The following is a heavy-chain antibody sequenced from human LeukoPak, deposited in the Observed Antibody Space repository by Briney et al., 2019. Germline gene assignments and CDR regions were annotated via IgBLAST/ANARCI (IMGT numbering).Heavy chain of an antibody. Sequence: SGPALVKPTQTLTLTCTFSGFSLSPSGMCVSWIRQPPGKALEWLARIDWDDDKYYSTSLKTRLTISKDTSKNQVVLTMTNMDPVDTATYYCARAARGYSYGPFDYWGQGTLVTVSS. CDR2: IDWDDDK. J-gene: IGHJ4*02. CDR3: ARAARGYSYGPFDY. CDR1: GFSLSPSGMC. D-gene: IGHD5-18*01. V-gene: IGHV2-70*11.